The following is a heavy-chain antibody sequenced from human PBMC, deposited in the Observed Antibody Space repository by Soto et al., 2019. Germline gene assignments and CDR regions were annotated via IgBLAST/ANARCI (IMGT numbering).Heavy chain of an antibody. V-gene: IGHV3-23*01. CDR3: AKRGGDYDSRYHYYMDV. Sequence: GGSQRLSCAASGFTFRSYAMNWVRQSPGKGLEWVGSIRGSGSSAYYPDSVEGRFTISRDNSKNTLYLQMNSLRAEDTAVYYCAKRGGDYDSRYHYYMDVWGKGTTVTVSS. CDR1: GFTFRSYA. D-gene: IGHD3-16*01. CDR2: IRGSGSSA. J-gene: IGHJ6*03.